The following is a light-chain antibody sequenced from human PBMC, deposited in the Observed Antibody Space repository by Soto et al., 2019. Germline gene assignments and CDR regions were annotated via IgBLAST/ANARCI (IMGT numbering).Light chain of an antibody. J-gene: IGKJ4*01. CDR3: EQYDSSPPRLT. CDR2: GAS. CDR1: QSVSSRY. Sequence: EIVLTQSPGTLSLSPGERATLSCRASQSVSSRYLAWYQQKPGQAPRLLIYGASSRATGIPDRFSGSWSGTDFSLTISGLEPEDFVVYYCEQYDSSPPRLTFGGVTQVDSK. V-gene: IGKV3-20*01.